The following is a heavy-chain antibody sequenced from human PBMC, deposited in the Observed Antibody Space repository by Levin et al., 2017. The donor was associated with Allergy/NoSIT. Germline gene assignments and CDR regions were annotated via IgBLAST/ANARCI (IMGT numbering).Heavy chain of an antibody. CDR1: GGSISSYY. J-gene: IGHJ6*02. CDR2: IYYSGDT. Sequence: MSSETLSLTCTVLGGSISSYYWSWIRQPPGKGLEWIGYIYYSGDTNYNPSLKSRVTISLDTSKNQFSLKMTSVTAADAAVYYCARDRVIRSSSNYYYGMDVWGQGTTVTVSS. D-gene: IGHD6-6*01. CDR3: ARDRVIRSSSNYYYGMDV. V-gene: IGHV4-59*01.